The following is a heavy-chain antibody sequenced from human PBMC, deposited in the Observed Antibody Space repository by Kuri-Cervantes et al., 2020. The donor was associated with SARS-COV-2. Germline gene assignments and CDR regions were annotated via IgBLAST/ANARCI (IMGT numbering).Heavy chain of an antibody. V-gene: IGHV4-59*08. Sequence: ESLKISCTVSGGSISSYYWSWIRQPPGKGLEWIGYIYYSGSTNYNPSLKSRVTISVDTSKNQFSLKLSSVTAADTGVYYCARDRAAAGLDAFDIWGQGTMVTVSS. CDR1: GGSISSYY. J-gene: IGHJ3*02. CDR2: IYYSGST. D-gene: IGHD6-13*01. CDR3: ARDRAAAGLDAFDI.